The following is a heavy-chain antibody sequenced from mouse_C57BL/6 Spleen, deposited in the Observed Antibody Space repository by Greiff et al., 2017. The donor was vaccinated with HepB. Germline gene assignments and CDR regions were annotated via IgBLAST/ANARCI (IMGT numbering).Heavy chain of an antibody. V-gene: IGHV2-9-1*01. CDR1: GFSLTSYA. J-gene: IGHJ3*01. D-gene: IGHD1-1*01. CDR2: IWTGGGT. CDR3: ARNRNYGSSSAWFAY. Sequence: VKLVESGPGLVAPSQSLSITCTVSGFSLTSYAISWVRQPPGKGLEWLGVIWTGGGTNYNSALKSRLSISKDNSKSQVFLKMNSLQTDDTARYYCARNRNYGSSSAWFAYWGQGTLVTVSA.